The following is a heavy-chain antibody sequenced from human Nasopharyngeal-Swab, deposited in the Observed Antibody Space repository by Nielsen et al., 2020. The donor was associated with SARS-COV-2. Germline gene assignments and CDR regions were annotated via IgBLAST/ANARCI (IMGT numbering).Heavy chain of an antibody. D-gene: IGHD4-11*01. CDR3: ARVNGQIALAVRYFDH. CDR2: ISSSGSTI. CDR1: GFTFSSYE. V-gene: IGHV3-48*03. J-gene: IGHJ2*01. Sequence: GGSLRLSCAASGFTFSSYEMNWVRQAPGKGLEWVSYISSSGSTIYYADSVKGRFTISRDNAKNSLYLQMNSLRAEDTAVYYCARVNGQIALAVRYFDHWGRGTLVTVSS.